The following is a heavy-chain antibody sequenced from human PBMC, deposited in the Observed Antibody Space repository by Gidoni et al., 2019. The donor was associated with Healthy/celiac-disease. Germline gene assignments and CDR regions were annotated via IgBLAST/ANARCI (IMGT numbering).Heavy chain of an antibody. J-gene: IGHJ4*02. D-gene: IGHD1-7*01. CDR3: ARDSELRWIDY. CDR2: IQQDGSEK. CDR1: GLALTSYW. V-gene: IGHV3-7*01. Sequence: EVQLGESGGGLVQPGGPLSRSCAASGLALTSYWMSWVREAPGKGMEWVANIQQDGSEKYYLDSVKGRFTISRDNAKNSLYLQMNSLRAEDTAVYYCARDSELRWIDYWGQGTLVTVSS.